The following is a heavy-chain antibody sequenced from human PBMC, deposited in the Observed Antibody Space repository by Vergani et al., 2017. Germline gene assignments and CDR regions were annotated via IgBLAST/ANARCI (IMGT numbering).Heavy chain of an antibody. D-gene: IGHD2/OR15-2a*01. V-gene: IGHV3-23*01. CDR3: AKDDPVISYYGMDV. CDR2: ISDSGINT. J-gene: IGHJ6*02. Sequence: EVQLLKSGGGLVQPGGSLRLSCAASGFTFSNYAMSWVRQTPGKGLEWVSSISDSGINTYYADSVKGRFTISRDNSKNTLYLQMNSLRAEDTAVYYCAKDDPVISYYGMDVWGQGTTVTVSS. CDR1: GFTFSNYA.